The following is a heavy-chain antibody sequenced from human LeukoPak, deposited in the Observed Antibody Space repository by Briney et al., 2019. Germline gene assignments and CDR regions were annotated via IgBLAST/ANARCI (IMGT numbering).Heavy chain of an antibody. CDR2: ISYDGSNK. J-gene: IGHJ4*02. CDR1: GFTFSSYG. CDR3: AKGSYSQPWDYFDY. D-gene: IGHD1-26*01. Sequence: PGGSLRLSCAASGFTFSSYGMHWVRQAPGKGLEWVAVISYDGSNKYYADSVKGRFTISRDNSKNTLYLQMNSLRAEDTAVYYCAKGSYSQPWDYFDYWGQGTLVTVSS. V-gene: IGHV3-30*18.